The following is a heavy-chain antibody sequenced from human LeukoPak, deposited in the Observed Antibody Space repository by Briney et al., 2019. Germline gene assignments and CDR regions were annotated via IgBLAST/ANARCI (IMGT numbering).Heavy chain of an antibody. CDR3: GKSGWNWAYLEY. V-gene: IGHV3-7*02. D-gene: IGHD6-19*01. CDR2: IWQDGSEK. CDR1: GFTFSSYC. J-gene: IGHJ4*02. Sequence: PGGSLRLSCAASGFTFSSYCMSWVRQAPGKGLEWVANIWQDGSEKYYVDSVKGRFTISRDNAKNTLYLQMNSLRAEDTAVYYCGKSGWNWAYLEYWGQGTLVTVSS.